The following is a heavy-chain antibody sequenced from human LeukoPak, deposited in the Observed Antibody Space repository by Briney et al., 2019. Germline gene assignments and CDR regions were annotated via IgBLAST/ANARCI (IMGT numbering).Heavy chain of an antibody. J-gene: IGHJ3*02. V-gene: IGHV4-4*07. D-gene: IGHD1-1*01. CDR1: GGSISSYY. Sequence: SETLSLTCTVSGGSISSYYWSWIRQPARKGLEWIGRIYTSGSTNYNPSLKSRVTISVDKSKNQFSLKLSSVTAADTAVYYCARDNWNDDAFDIWGQGTMVTVSS. CDR2: IYTSGST. CDR3: ARDNWNDDAFDI.